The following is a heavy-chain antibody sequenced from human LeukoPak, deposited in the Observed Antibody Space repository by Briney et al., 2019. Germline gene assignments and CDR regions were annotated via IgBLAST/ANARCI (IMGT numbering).Heavy chain of an antibody. V-gene: IGHV3-21*01. CDR1: GFTFSSYE. J-gene: IGHJ4*02. CDR2: ISSSSYI. D-gene: IGHD3-10*01. CDR3: ARDPITMVRGSFDY. Sequence: GGSLRLSCVASGFTFSSYEMNWVRQAPGKGLEWVSSISSSSYIYYSDSVKGRFTISRDNAKNSLYLQMNSLRAEDTAVYYCARDPITMVRGSFDYWGQGTLVTVSS.